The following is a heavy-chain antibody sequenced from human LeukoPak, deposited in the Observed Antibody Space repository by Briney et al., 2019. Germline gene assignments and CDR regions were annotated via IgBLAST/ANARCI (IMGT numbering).Heavy chain of an antibody. D-gene: IGHD5-18*01. V-gene: IGHV4-39*07. CDR2: IYYSGST. CDR1: GGSISSSSYY. Sequence: SETLSLTCTVSGGSISSSSYYWGWIRQPPGKGLEWIGSIYYSGSTYYNPSLKSRVTISVDTSKNQFSLKLSSVTAADTAVYYCARGYGYGSKPLDYWGQGTLVTVSS. J-gene: IGHJ4*02. CDR3: ARGYGYGSKPLDY.